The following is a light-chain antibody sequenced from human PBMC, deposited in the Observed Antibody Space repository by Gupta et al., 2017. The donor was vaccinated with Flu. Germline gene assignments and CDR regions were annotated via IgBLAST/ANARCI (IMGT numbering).Light chain of an antibody. CDR3: QQLKTYLFT. V-gene: IGKV1-9*01. CDR2: AAS. CDR1: QGISSY. Sequence: DIQLTQSPSFLSASVGDRVTITCRASQGISSYLAWYQQKPRKAPKLLIYAASTLQSGVPSRFSGSGSGTEFTLTISSLQPEDFATYYCQQLKTYLFTFGPGTKVDFK. J-gene: IGKJ3*01.